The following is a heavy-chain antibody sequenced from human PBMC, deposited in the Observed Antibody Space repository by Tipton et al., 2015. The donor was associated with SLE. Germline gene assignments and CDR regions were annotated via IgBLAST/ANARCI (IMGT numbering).Heavy chain of an antibody. CDR2: IYYSGTT. Sequence: LRLSCTVTGDSINSGSYYWGWIRQPPGKGLEWIGGIYYSGTTDYNPSLKSRVTMSADTSKNPFSMKLSSVTAADTAVYYCARHDYDSNGYYQHYFDYWGQGTLVTVSS. D-gene: IGHD3-22*01. V-gene: IGHV4-39*01. J-gene: IGHJ4*02. CDR3: ARHDYDSNGYYQHYFDY. CDR1: GDSINSGSYY.